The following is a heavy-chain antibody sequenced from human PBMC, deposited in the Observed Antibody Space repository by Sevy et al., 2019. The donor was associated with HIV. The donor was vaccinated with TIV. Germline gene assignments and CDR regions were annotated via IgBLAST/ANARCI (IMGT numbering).Heavy chain of an antibody. D-gene: IGHD3-9*01. J-gene: IGHJ5*02. Sequence: GGSLRLSCAASGFSISNNYTAWVRQAPGKGLEWVSVMYSGGSPYYADSVKGRFALSRDMSKNTLYLQMNSLRAEDTAIYFCAKDHDNNWFDPWGQGTLVTVSS. CDR2: MYSGGSP. V-gene: IGHV3-53*01. CDR1: GFSISNNY. CDR3: AKDHDNNWFDP.